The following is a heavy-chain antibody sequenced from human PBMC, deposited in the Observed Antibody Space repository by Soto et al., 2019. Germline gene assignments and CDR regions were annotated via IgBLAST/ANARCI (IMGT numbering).Heavy chain of an antibody. V-gene: IGHV1-3*01. J-gene: IGHJ3*02. CDR3: ARAVDTAMVMGSGYAFDI. Sequence: ASVKVSCKASGYTFTSYAMHWVRQAPGQRLEWMGWINAGNGNTKYSQKFQGRVTITRDTSASTAYMELSSLRSEDTAVYYCARAVDTAMVMGSGYAFDIWGQGTMVTVSS. CDR1: GYTFTSYA. D-gene: IGHD5-18*01. CDR2: INAGNGNT.